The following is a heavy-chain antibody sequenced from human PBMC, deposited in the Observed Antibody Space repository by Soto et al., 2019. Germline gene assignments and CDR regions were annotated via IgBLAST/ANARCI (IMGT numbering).Heavy chain of an antibody. J-gene: IGHJ6*02. CDR3: VKGNRITMIVGTYIYYYYGMDV. D-gene: IGHD3-22*01. CDR1: GFTFSIYA. V-gene: IGHV3-64D*06. CDR2: ISSNGGST. Sequence: GSLRLSCSASGFTFSIYAMHWVRQAPGKGLEYVSAISSNGGSTYYADSVKGRFTISRDNSKNTLYLQMSSLRAEDTAVYYCVKGNRITMIVGTYIYYYYGMDVWGQGTTVTVSS.